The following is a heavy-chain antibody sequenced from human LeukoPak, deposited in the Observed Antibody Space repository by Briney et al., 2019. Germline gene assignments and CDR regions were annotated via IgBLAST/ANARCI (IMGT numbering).Heavy chain of an antibody. J-gene: IGHJ4*02. D-gene: IGHD3-22*01. CDR2: TYYRSKWYN. Sequence: SQTLSLTCAISGDSVSSNSAAWNWIRQSPSRGLEWLGRTYYRSKWYNDYAVSVKSRITINPDTSKNQFSLQLNSVTPEDTAVYHCARETYYYDSSGYPRAFDYWGQGTLVTVSS. CDR1: GDSVSSNSAA. CDR3: ARETYYYDSSGYPRAFDY. V-gene: IGHV6-1*01.